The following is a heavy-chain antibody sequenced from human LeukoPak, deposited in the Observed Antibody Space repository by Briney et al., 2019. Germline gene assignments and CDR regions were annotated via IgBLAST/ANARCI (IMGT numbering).Heavy chain of an antibody. CDR1: GFTFSNYF. V-gene: IGHV3-64*01. CDR2: ISYNGDET. Sequence: GGSLTLSCAASGFTFSNYFMHWVRQAPGKGLDYLSVISYNGDETYYAKSVKGRFTISRDNSKNTLYLQMGTLRPEDTAVYYCARDPSVGGFSGSELDFWGQGTLVTVSS. J-gene: IGHJ4*02. D-gene: IGHD3-16*01. CDR3: ARDPSVGGFSGSELDF.